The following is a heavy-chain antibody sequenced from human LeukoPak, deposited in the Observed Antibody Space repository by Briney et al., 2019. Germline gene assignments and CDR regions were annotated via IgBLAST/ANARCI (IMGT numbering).Heavy chain of an antibody. D-gene: IGHD6-19*01. Sequence: PGGSLRLSCAASGFSFSSYRMNWVRQAPGKGLEWVANIKQDGSEIYYVDSVKGRFTISRDDAKNSLYLQMNSLRAEDTAVYYCVREPVAGAGASMGFDPWGQGTLVTVSS. CDR2: IKQDGSEI. CDR3: VREPVAGAGASMGFDP. V-gene: IGHV3-7*01. CDR1: GFSFSSYR. J-gene: IGHJ5*02.